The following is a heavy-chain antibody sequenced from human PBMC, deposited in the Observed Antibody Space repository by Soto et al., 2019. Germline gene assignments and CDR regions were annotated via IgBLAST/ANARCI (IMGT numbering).Heavy chain of an antibody. V-gene: IGHV1-18*01. Sequence: SVKVSCKASGYTFTSYGISWVRQAPGQGLEWMGWISAYNGNTNYAQKLQGRVTMTTDTSTSTAYMELRSLRSDDTAVYYCASSRPYYYDSSGYYSSFDYWRQGTLVTVSS. CDR3: ASSRPYYYDSSGYYSSFDY. CDR2: ISAYNGNT. CDR1: GYTFTSYG. D-gene: IGHD3-22*01. J-gene: IGHJ4*02.